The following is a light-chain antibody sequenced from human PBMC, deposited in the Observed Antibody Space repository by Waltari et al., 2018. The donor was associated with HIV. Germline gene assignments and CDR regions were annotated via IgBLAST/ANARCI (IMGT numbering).Light chain of an antibody. CDR3: QSYDSSLSGYV. CDR1: NSNIRAGID. J-gene: IGLJ1*01. V-gene: IGLV1-40*01. Sequence: QSVLTQPPSVSGAPGPRVTIPCTGSNSNIRAGIDFHWYQHLPGTAPKLLIYATTKRPSGVPDRFSGSKSGTSASLAITGLQAEDEADYYCQSYDSSLSGYVFATGTRVTVL. CDR2: ATT.